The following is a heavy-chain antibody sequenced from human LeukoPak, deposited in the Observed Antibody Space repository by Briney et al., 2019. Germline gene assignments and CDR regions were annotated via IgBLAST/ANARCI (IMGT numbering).Heavy chain of an antibody. D-gene: IGHD2/OR15-2a*01. CDR2: IYASGST. CDR3: ACSAQYSYYYYMDV. J-gene: IGHJ6*03. V-gene: IGHV4-4*07. Sequence: SETLSLTCTVSGASITSYYWSWIRQPAGKGLEWIGRIYASGSTAYNPSLKSRVTMAVDTSKTQFSLKLSSVTAADTAEYYCACSAQYSYYYYMDVWGKGTTVTVSS. CDR1: GASITSYY.